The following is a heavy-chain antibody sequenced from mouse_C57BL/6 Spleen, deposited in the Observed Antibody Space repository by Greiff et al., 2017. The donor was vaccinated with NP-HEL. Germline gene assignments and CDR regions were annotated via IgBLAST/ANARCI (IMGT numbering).Heavy chain of an antibody. D-gene: IGHD1-1*01. Sequence: EVMLVESGGGLVKPGGSLKLSCAASGFTFSSYTMSWVRQTPEKRLEWVATISGGGGNTYYPDSVKGRFTISRDNAKNTLYLQMSSLRSEDTALYYCARSGTVVAHYWYFDVWGTGTTVTVSS. J-gene: IGHJ1*03. CDR3: ARSGTVVAHYWYFDV. CDR2: ISGGGGNT. V-gene: IGHV5-9*01. CDR1: GFTFSSYT.